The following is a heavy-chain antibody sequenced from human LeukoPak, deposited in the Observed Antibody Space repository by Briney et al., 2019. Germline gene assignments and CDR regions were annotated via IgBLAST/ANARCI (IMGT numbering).Heavy chain of an antibody. CDR2: TGSTGVST. CDR1: GFTFSSYA. Sequence: PGGSLRLSCAASGFTFSSYAMNWVRQAPGKGLEWVSGTGSTGVSTFYADSVKGRFTVSRDNSKNTLSLQMNSLIAEDTAVYYCAKDPGVVPAHYFDYWGQGTLVTVSS. V-gene: IGHV3-23*01. CDR3: AKDPGVVPAHYFDY. J-gene: IGHJ4*02. D-gene: IGHD2-2*01.